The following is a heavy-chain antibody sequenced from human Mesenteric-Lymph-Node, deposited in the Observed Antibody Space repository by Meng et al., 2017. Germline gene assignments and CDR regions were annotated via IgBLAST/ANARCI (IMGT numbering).Heavy chain of an antibody. CDR3: AREDGIVGASSAFDV. Sequence: GESLKISCAASGFTFSNYWMHWVRQAPGKGLVWVSRISTDGSRTTYADSVKGRVTISRDNAKNSLSLQMNSLTAEDTAVYYCAREDGIVGASSAFDVWGQGTMVTVSS. CDR1: GFTFSNYW. CDR2: ISTDGSRT. V-gene: IGHV3-74*01. J-gene: IGHJ3*01. D-gene: IGHD1-26*01.